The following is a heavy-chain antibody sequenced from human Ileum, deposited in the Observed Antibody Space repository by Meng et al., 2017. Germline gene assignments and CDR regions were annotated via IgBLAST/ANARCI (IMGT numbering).Heavy chain of an antibody. V-gene: IGHV4-31*03. CDR3: ARDVMGIRDGAVEDY. J-gene: IGHJ4*02. CDR2: IFYTRTT. CDR1: GGTLSSAGYY. D-gene: IGHD5-24*01. Sequence: QVQLQESGPGLVKPSQTLSLTCTVSGGTLSSAGYYWSWIRQFPGKGLEWIGFIFYTRTTYYNPSLESRVTISVDTSKNQYYLKMNSVTAADTAVYYCARDVMGIRDGAVEDYWGQGTLVTVSS.